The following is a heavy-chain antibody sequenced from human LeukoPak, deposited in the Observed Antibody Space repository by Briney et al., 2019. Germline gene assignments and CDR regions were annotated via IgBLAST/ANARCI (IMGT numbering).Heavy chain of an antibody. Sequence: PSETLSLTCTASGGSISSYYLSWIRQPPGKGLEWIGYIYYSGSTNYNPSLKSRVTISVDTSKNQFSLKLSSVTAADTAVYYCARENAYGSVLFGNPGRVWFEPWGQGTLVTVSS. J-gene: IGHJ5*02. CDR3: ARENAYGSVLFGNPGRVWFEP. D-gene: IGHD6-19*01. CDR2: IYYSGST. V-gene: IGHV4-59*01. CDR1: GGSISSYY.